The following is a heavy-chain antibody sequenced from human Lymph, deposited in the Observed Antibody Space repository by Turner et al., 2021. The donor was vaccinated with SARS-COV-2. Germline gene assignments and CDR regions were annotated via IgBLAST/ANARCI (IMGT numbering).Heavy chain of an antibody. CDR3: AKDAGYCSGGSCYSRAYFDF. D-gene: IGHD2-15*01. CDR2: ISGDGGGT. CDR1: GFTFDDYA. Sequence: EVQLVESGGGVVQPVGSLRLSCAASGFTFDDYAMHWVRQGTGKGLEWVSLISGDGGGTVYADSGRGRFAISRDNRKNSLSLQMNSLRAEETALYYCAKDAGYCSGGSCYSRAYFDFWGQGTLVTVSA. J-gene: IGHJ4*02. V-gene: IGHV3-43*02.